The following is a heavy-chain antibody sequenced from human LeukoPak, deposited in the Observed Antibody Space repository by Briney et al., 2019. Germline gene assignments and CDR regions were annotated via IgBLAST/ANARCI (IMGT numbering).Heavy chain of an antibody. V-gene: IGHV3-66*01. Sequence: PGGSLRLSCAASGFTVSSNYMSWVRRAPGKGLDWVSVLYSGGTTYYADSVKGRFTISRDNSKNTLYLQMNSLRAEDTAVYYCAREDHYGSGFDYWGQGTLVTVSS. CDR3: AREDHYGSGFDY. D-gene: IGHD3-10*01. CDR1: GFTVSSNY. CDR2: LYSGGTT. J-gene: IGHJ4*02.